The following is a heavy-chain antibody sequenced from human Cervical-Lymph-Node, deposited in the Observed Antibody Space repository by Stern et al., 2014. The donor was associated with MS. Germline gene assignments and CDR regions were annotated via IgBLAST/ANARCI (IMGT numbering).Heavy chain of an antibody. V-gene: IGHV3-74*02. Sequence: MQLVQSGGGLVQPGGSLRLSCAASGFTFSSAWMYWVRQAPGKGLVCVSRINIDGSSTYYADSVKGRFNTSRDNAKSTLYLQMNSLRAEDTAVYYCTSGNYGMDVWGQGTTVTVSS. CDR1: GFTFSSAW. CDR2: INIDGSST. J-gene: IGHJ6*02. CDR3: TSGNYGMDV. D-gene: IGHD1-26*01.